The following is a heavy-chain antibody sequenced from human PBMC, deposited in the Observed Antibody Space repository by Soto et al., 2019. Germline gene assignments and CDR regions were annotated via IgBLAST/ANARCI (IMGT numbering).Heavy chain of an antibody. CDR3: ARGGGIAVAGTHLDY. CDR2: IGGSAAGS. V-gene: IGHV3-23*01. Sequence: EVQLLESGGNLVQPGGSLKLSCAASGFTFSSYAMSWVRQAPGKGLEWVSGIGGSAAGSNYADSVKGRFTISRDNSRNTVYLQMRSLRAEDTALYYWARGGGIAVAGTHLDYWGQGTLVTVSS. CDR1: GFTFSSYA. J-gene: IGHJ4*02. D-gene: IGHD6-19*01.